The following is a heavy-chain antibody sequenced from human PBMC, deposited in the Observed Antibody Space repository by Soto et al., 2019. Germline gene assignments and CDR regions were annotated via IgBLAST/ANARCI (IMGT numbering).Heavy chain of an antibody. J-gene: IGHJ5*02. V-gene: IGHV3-23*01. Sequence: EVQLLESGGGLVQPGGSLRLSCAASGFTFSNYAMSWVRQAPGNGLEWVSYISNTGGRTNYADSVKGRFTISRDNAKNTLSLQMNSLRGEDTAIDYCAKSGYTPSNGFDPWGQGTRITVSS. D-gene: IGHD5-18*01. CDR3: AKSGYTPSNGFDP. CDR1: GFTFSNYA. CDR2: ISNTGGRT.